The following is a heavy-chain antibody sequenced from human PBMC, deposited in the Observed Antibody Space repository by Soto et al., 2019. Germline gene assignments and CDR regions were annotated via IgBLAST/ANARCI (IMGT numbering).Heavy chain of an antibody. D-gene: IGHD3-22*01. V-gene: IGHV3-33*01. CDR1: GFTFSSYG. CDR2: IWYDGSNK. CDR3: ARDMGVLDYYDLNGSYFDY. Sequence: QVQLVESGGGVVQPGRSLRLSCAASGFTFSSYGMHWVRQAPGKGLEWVAVIWYDGSNKYYADSVKGRFTISRDNSKNTLYLQINSLRAEDTAVYYCARDMGVLDYYDLNGSYFDYWGQGTLVTVSS. J-gene: IGHJ4*02.